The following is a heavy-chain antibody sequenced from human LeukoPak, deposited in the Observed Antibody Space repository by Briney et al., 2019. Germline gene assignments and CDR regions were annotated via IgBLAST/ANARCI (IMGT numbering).Heavy chain of an antibody. J-gene: IGHJ4*02. CDR3: ARHVSGYSYFDY. CDR1: GSTFTSYW. V-gene: IGHV5-51*01. D-gene: IGHD5-12*01. CDR2: IHPGDSDT. Sequence: GESLQISCNGSGSTFTSYWIGWVRPLPGEGLEWMGIIHPGDSDTRYSPSFQGQVTISADKSINTAYLQWSSLKASDTAMYYCARHVSGYSYFDYWGQGTLVTVSS.